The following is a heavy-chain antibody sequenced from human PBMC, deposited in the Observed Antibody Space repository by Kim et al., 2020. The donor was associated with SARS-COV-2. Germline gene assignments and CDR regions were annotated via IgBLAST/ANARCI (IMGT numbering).Heavy chain of an antibody. CDR2: IIPIFGTA. D-gene: IGHD6-13*01. V-gene: IGHV1-69*13. J-gene: IGHJ3*02. Sequence: SVKVSCKASGGTFSSYAISWVRQAPGQGLEWMGGIIPIFGTANYAQKFQGRVTITADECTSTAYMELSSLRSEDTAVYYCARGEWGIAAAGLPDAFDIWGQGTMVTVSS. CDR1: GGTFSSYA. CDR3: ARGEWGIAAAGLPDAFDI.